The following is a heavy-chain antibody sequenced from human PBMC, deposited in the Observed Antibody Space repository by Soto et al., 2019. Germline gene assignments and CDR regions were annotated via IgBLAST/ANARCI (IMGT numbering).Heavy chain of an antibody. CDR3: ARGPSYGSVDY. Sequence: SVKVSCKASGGTFSSYTISWVRQAPGQGLEWMGRIIPILGIANYAQKFQGRVTITADKSTSTAYMELSSLRSEDTAVYYCARGPSYGSVDYWGQGTLVTVSS. CDR1: GGTFSSYT. D-gene: IGHD5-18*01. CDR2: IIPILGIA. J-gene: IGHJ4*02. V-gene: IGHV1-69*02.